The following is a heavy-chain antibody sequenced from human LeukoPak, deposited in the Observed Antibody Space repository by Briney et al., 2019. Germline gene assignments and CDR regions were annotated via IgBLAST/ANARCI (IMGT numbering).Heavy chain of an antibody. V-gene: IGHV3-30*04. CDR2: ISHDGSDK. D-gene: IGHD2-2*01. J-gene: IGHJ4*02. CDR3: AKDRRDYCSSTSCGLDY. Sequence: GGSLRLSCAASGFTFSTYTMHWVRQAPGKGLEWVAVISHDGSDKFYSDSVKGRFTISRDNSKNTLYLQMNSLRAEDTAVYYCAKDRRDYCSSTSCGLDYWGQGTLVTVSS. CDR1: GFTFSTYT.